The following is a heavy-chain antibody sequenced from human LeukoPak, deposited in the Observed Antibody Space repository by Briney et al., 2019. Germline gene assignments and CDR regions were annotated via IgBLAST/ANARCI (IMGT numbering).Heavy chain of an antibody. CDR2: ISGSGGST. Sequence: PGGSLRLSCAASGFTFNNAWMSWVRQAPGKGLEWVSAISGSGGSTYYADSVKGRFTISRDNSKNTLYLQMNSLRAEDTAVYYCARGGLVYYYMDVWGKGTTVTVSS. CDR1: GFTFNNAW. CDR3: ARGGLVYYYMDV. D-gene: IGHD3-10*01. J-gene: IGHJ6*03. V-gene: IGHV3-23*01.